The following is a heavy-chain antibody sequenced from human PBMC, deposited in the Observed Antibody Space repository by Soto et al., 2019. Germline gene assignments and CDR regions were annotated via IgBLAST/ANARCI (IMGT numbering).Heavy chain of an antibody. Sequence: EVQLVESGGDLVQPGGSLRLSCAASGFSVSSKSMSWVRQAPGKGLEWVSLIQSGGTTYYAGSVKGRFTISRDYSAHKLFLQMNSLRVEDTAVYYCTRDDGHFNGDRYYGVPMDVWGKGTTVTVSA. D-gene: IGHD2-8*01. CDR3: TRDDGHFNGDRYYGVPMDV. CDR1: GFSVSSKS. J-gene: IGHJ6*04. CDR2: IQSGGTT. V-gene: IGHV3-66*01.